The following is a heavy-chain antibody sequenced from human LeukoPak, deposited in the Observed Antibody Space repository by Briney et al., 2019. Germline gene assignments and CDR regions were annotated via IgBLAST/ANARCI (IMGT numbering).Heavy chain of an antibody. V-gene: IGHV5-51*01. CDR2: IYPGDSRI. CDR1: GYSFTSYW. J-gene: IGHJ5*02. Sequence: GESLQISCQGFGYSFTSYWIGWVRQMPGKGMEWMGVIYPGDSRIRYNPSFQGQVTISVDKAISTAYLQWVSLKASDTAMYYCACRDLTSTWSFPWGQGTLVTVSS. CDR3: ACRDLTSTWSFP. D-gene: IGHD6-13*01.